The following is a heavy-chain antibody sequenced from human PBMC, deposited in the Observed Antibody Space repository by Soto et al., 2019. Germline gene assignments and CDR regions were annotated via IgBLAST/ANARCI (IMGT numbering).Heavy chain of an antibody. CDR2: IYYSGNT. D-gene: IGHD2-15*01. CDR3: ARRIEKKFDY. Sequence: SETLSLTCTVSGGSISSYYWSWIRQPPGKGLEGIGYIYYSGNTNYNPSLKSRVTMSVDTSKNQFSLNLSSVTAADTAVYYCARRIEKKFDYWGQGTLVTVSS. V-gene: IGHV4-59*08. CDR1: GGSISSYY. J-gene: IGHJ4*02.